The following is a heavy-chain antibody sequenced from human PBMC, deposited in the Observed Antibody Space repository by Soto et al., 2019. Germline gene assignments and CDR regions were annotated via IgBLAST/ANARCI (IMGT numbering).Heavy chain of an antibody. J-gene: IGHJ4*02. V-gene: IGHV3-30*03. CDR3: ARDHRGWDAHY. D-gene: IGHD6-19*01. CDR1: GFTFSSYG. CDR2: ISYEGSNK. Sequence: QVQLVESGGGVVQPGRSLRLSCAASGFTFSSYGMHWVRQAPGKGLEWVAVISYEGSNKYYADSVKGRFTISRDNSKNTLYLQMNSLRAEDTAVYYCARDHRGWDAHYWGQGTLVTVSS.